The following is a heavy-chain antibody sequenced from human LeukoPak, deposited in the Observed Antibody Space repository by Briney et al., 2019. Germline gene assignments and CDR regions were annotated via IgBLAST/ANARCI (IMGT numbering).Heavy chain of an antibody. CDR2: ISGSGGST. V-gene: IGHV3-23*01. CDR3: AKDAQPLLYRPYYFDY. D-gene: IGHD2-2*02. Sequence: PGGSLRLSCAASGFTFSSYAMSWVRQAPGKGLKWVSAISGSGGSTYYADSVKGRFTISRDNSKNTLYLQMNSLRAEDTAVYYCAKDAQPLLYRPYYFDYWGQGTLVTVSS. J-gene: IGHJ4*02. CDR1: GFTFSSYA.